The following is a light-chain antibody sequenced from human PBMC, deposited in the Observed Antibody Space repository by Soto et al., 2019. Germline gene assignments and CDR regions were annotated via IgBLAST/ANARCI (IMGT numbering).Light chain of an antibody. CDR1: QSVPNNY. CDR2: GTS. J-gene: IGKJ4*01. CDR3: QQRSNWLA. Sequence: EIILTQSPGTLSLSPGGRATLFCRASQSVPNNYLNWYQQKPGQAPRLLIYGTSIRATGIPDRFGGSGSGTDFTLTISRLEPEDFAVYYCQQRSNWLALGGGTKVDIK. V-gene: IGKV3D-20*02.